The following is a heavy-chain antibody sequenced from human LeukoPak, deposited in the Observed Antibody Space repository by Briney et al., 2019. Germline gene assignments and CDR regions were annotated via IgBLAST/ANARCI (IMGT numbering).Heavy chain of an antibody. V-gene: IGHV3-30*02. CDR3: SNNRSGSYIDY. J-gene: IGHJ4*02. D-gene: IGHD1-26*01. CDR2: IQDDGSDK. Sequence: GGSLRLSCAASGFTFNTHGMHWVRQAPGKGLEWVAFIQDDGSDKYYADSVKGRFTISRDNAKNTLYLQMSSLRPEDTAVYYCSNNRSGSYIDYWGQGTLVTVSS. CDR1: GFTFNTHG.